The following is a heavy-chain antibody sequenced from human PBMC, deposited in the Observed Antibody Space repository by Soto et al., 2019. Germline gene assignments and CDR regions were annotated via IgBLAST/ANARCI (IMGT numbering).Heavy chain of an antibody. J-gene: IGHJ6*02. CDR2: ISYDGSNK. V-gene: IGHV3-30*18. CDR1: GFTFSSYG. D-gene: IGHD6-25*01. CDR3: AKDLLRPGRAYGMDV. Sequence: QVQLVESGGGVVQPGRSLRLSCAASGFTFSSYGMHWVRQAPGKGLEWVAVISYDGSNKYYADSVKGRFTISRDNSKTTVYLQMNSLRAEDTAVYYCAKDLLRPGRAYGMDVWGQGTTVTVSS.